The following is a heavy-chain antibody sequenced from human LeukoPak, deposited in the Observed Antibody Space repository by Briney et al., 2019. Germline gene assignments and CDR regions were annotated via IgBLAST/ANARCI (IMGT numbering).Heavy chain of an antibody. Sequence: PGGSLRLSCAASGFSFTNYWMSWVRQAPGKGLEWVANVKEDGTTKQYVDFVKGRFTISRDNAKKSLYLQMDSLRAEDTAVYNCVGQEVFPHWGQGTLVSVSS. V-gene: IGHV3-7*01. D-gene: IGHD2-8*01. J-gene: IGHJ4*02. CDR3: VGQEVFPH. CDR2: VKEDGTTK. CDR1: GFSFTNYW.